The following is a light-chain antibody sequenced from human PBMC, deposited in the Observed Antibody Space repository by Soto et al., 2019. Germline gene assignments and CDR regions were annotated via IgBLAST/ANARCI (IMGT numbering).Light chain of an antibody. Sequence: DIVMTQSPDSLAVSLGERATINCKSSQSVLHSSNNKNYLAWYQQKPGQPPKLLIYWASTRESGVPDRFSGSGSGKDFTLTISSLQAEDVAVYYCQQYYTTPRTFGQGTKVEIK. CDR3: QQYYTTPRT. J-gene: IGKJ1*01. CDR1: QSVLHSSNNKNY. CDR2: WAS. V-gene: IGKV4-1*01.